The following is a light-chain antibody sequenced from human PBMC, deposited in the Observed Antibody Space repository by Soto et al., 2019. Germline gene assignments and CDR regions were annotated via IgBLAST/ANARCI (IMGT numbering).Light chain of an antibody. CDR3: CSYAGSSTLAV. V-gene: IGLV2-23*02. CDR2: EVS. J-gene: IGLJ7*01. Sequence: QSVLTQPASVSGSPGQSITISCTGTSSDVGSYNLVSWYQQHPTKAPKLMIYEVSERPSGVSNRFSGSKSDNTASLTSSGLQAEDEADYYCCSYAGSSTLAVFGGGTQLTVL. CDR1: SSDVGSYNL.